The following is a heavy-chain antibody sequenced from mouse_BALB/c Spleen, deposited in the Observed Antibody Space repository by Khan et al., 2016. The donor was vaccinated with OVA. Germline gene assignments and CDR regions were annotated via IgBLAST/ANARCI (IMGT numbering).Heavy chain of an antibody. D-gene: IGHD2-14*01. CDR1: GYTFTSNT. CDR2: INPRSGYT. J-gene: IGHJ4*01. V-gene: IGHV1-4*01. Sequence: QVQLQQSGAELARPGASVKMSCEASGYTFTSNTMHWVKQRPGQGLEWIGYINPRSGYTNYNQKFKDKATLTADNSSSTAYMQLSSLTSEDSAVYDCARRTTGYAMDYWGQGTSVIVAS. CDR3: ARRTTGYAMDY.